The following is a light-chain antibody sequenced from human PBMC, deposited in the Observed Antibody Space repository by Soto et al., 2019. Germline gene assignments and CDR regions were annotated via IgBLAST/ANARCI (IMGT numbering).Light chain of an antibody. CDR1: SSAGGGYNY. J-gene: IGLJ2*01. V-gene: IGLV2-8*01. CDR2: EVS. Sequence: QSVLTQPPSASGSPGQSVTISSTGTSSAGGGYNYVSWYQQHPGKAPKHMIYEVSKRPSGVPDRFSGSKSGNTASLKVSGLQAEDKADYNYSSYAGSYNLVVFGGGTQLTVL. CDR3: SSYAGSYNLVV.